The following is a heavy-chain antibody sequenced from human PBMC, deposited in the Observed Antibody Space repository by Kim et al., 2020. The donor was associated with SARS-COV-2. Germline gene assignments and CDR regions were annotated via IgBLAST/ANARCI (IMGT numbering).Heavy chain of an antibody. Sequence: NPSLKSRVTISVDTSKNQFSLKLSSVTAADTAVYYCARDVDTAMVYWFDPWGQGTLVTVSS. CDR3: ARDVDTAMVYWFDP. J-gene: IGHJ5*02. V-gene: IGHV4-34*01. D-gene: IGHD5-18*01.